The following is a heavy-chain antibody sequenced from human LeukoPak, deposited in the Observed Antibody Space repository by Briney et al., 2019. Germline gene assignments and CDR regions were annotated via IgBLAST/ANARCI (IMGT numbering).Heavy chain of an antibody. CDR3: ARDSPSRIVGFDY. CDR1: GFTFSSYA. V-gene: IGHV3-30*04. CDR2: ISYDGSNK. J-gene: IGHJ4*02. Sequence: PGRSLRLSCAASGFTFSSYAMHWVRQAPGKGLEWLAVISYDGSNKYYADSVKGRFTISRDNSKNTLYLQMNSLRAEDTAVYYCARDSPSRIVGFDYWGQGTLVTVSS. D-gene: IGHD2-15*01.